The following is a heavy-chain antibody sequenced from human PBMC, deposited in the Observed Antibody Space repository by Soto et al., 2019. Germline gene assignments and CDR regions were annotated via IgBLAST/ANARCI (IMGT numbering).Heavy chain of an antibody. CDR2: ISGGGDTT. V-gene: IGHV3-23*01. J-gene: IGHJ4*02. CDR1: GFTFNNYA. CDR3: AKGRGGSGSLTPRVDF. Sequence: EVQLLESGGGLVQPGGSLRRSCAASGFTFNNYAMSWVRQAPGKGLEWVSAISGGGDTTSYADSVKGRFTVSRGGSKNTMYLQMNSLRAEDTAVYYCAKGRGGSGSLTPRVDFWGQGTLVTVSS. D-gene: IGHD3-10*01.